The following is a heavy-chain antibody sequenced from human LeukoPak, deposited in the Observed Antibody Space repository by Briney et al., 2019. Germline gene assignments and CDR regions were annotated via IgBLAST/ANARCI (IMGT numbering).Heavy chain of an antibody. CDR2: IFHSGFT. CDR3: ARRGATGYYFDY. CDR1: GGSISSIY. Sequence: SETLSLTCTVSGGSISSIYWRWIRQPPGKGLEWIGYIFHSGFTNYNPSLKSRVTVSVDTSKNQFSLKLNSVSAADTAVYYCARRGATGYYFDYWGQGTLVTVSS. V-gene: IGHV4-59*08. J-gene: IGHJ4*02. D-gene: IGHD1-26*01.